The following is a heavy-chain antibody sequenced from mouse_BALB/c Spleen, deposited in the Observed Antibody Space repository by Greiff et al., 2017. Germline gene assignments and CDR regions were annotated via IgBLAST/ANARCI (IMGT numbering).Heavy chain of an antibody. CDR2: IWAGGST. Sequence: QVQLKESGPGLVAPSQSLSITCTVSGFSLTSYGVHWVRQPPGKGLEWLGVIWAGGSTNYNSALMSRLSISKDNSKSQVFLKMNSLQTDDTAMYYCAINGNYAMDYWGQGTSVTVSS. CDR3: AINGNYAMDY. D-gene: IGHD2-1*01. CDR1: GFSLTSYG. V-gene: IGHV2-9*02. J-gene: IGHJ4*01.